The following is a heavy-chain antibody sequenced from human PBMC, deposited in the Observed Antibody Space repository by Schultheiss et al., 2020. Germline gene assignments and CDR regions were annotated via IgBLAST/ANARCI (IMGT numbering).Heavy chain of an antibody. D-gene: IGHD6-19*01. V-gene: IGHV6-1*01. CDR1: GDSVSSNSAA. Sequence: SQTLSLTCAISGDSVSSNSAAWNWIRQSPSRGLEWLGRTYYRSKWYNDYAVSVKSRITINPDTSKNQFSLKLSSVTAADTAVYYCARIGVAVAGTSWFDPWGQGTLVTVSS. CDR3: ARIGVAVAGTSWFDP. J-gene: IGHJ5*02. CDR2: TYYRSKWYN.